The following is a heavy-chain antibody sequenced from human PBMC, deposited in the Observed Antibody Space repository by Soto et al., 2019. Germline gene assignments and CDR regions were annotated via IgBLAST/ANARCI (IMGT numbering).Heavy chain of an antibody. CDR2: LYHTGST. CDR1: GVSISSNNW. V-gene: IGHV4-4*02. Sequence: QVQLQESGPGLVKPSGTLSLTCGVSGVSISSNNWWSWVRQPPGKGLEWIGELYHTGSTNYNPSRTSRVTISGETSMNQFPPQLSSVTAADTAVYFCARSSRNANDSTEGNVDYGCQGTVVTVSS. J-gene: IGHJ4*02. D-gene: IGHD3-22*01. CDR3: ARSSRNANDSTEGNVDY.